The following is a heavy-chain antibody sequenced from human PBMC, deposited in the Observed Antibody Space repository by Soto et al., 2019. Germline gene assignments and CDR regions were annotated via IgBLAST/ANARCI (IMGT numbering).Heavy chain of an antibody. CDR2: IWYDGSNK. CDR1: GFTFSSYG. V-gene: IGHV3-33*01. CDR3: ARAIVSSSNGAVDY. D-gene: IGHD6-6*01. Sequence: PGGSLRLSCAASGFTFSSYGMHWVRQAPGKGLEWVAVIWYDGSNKYYADSVKGRFTISRDNSKNTLYLQMNSLRAEDTAVYYCARAIVSSSNGAVDYWGQGTLVTVSS. J-gene: IGHJ4*02.